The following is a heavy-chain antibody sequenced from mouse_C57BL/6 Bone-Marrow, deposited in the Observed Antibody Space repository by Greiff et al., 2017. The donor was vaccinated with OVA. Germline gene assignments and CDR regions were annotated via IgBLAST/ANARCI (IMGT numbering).Heavy chain of an antibody. D-gene: IGHD1-1*01. Sequence: EVQVVESGGGLVQPGGSLKLSCAASGFTFSDYYMYWVRQTPEKRLEWVAYISNGGGSTYYPDTVTGRFTISRDTAKNTLYLQMSRLKSEKTAMYYCERHYCGSSPLAMDYWGQGTSVTVSS. V-gene: IGHV5-12*01. CDR3: ERHYCGSSPLAMDY. CDR1: GFTFSDYY. J-gene: IGHJ4*01. CDR2: ISNGGGST.